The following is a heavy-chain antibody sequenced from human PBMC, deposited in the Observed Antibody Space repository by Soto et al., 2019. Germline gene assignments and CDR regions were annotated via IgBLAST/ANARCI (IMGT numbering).Heavy chain of an antibody. D-gene: IGHD3-22*01. Sequence: GGSLRLSCAASGFTFSSYSMNWVRQAPGKGLEWVSYISSSSSTIYYAESVKGRFTISRDNAKNSLYLQMNSLRDEDTAVYYCARVGYYYDSSGYLNYWGQGTLVTVSS. V-gene: IGHV3-48*02. J-gene: IGHJ4*02. CDR3: ARVGYYYDSSGYLNY. CDR2: ISSSSSTI. CDR1: GFTFSSYS.